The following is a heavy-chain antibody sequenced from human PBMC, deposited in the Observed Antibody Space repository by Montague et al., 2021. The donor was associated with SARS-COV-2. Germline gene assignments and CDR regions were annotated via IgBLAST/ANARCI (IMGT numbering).Heavy chain of an antibody. Sequence: SETLSLTCTVSGGSISSYYWSWIRQPPGRGLQWIGCISSSGSTNYNPSLKSRVTMSVDTSKNHFTLRLSSVTAADTAVYYCARFRRNQVLFATLYYGMDVWGQGTAVTVSS. V-gene: IGHV4-59*01. CDR1: GGSISSYY. D-gene: IGHD2-2*01. CDR2: ISSSGST. J-gene: IGHJ6*02. CDR3: ARFRRNQVLFATLYYGMDV.